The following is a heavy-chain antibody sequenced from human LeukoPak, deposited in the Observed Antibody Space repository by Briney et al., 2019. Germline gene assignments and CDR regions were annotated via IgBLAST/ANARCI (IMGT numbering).Heavy chain of an antibody. V-gene: IGHV4-4*07. J-gene: IGHJ4*02. Sequence: PSETLSLTCTVSGGSISGYYWSWIRQPAGKGLEWIGRIYTSGSTNYNPSLKSRVTMSVDTSKNQFSLKLSSVTAADTAVYYCARAARYYETSNFDYWGQGTLVTVSS. CDR2: IYTSGST. D-gene: IGHD3-22*01. CDR1: GGSISGYY. CDR3: ARAARYYETSNFDY.